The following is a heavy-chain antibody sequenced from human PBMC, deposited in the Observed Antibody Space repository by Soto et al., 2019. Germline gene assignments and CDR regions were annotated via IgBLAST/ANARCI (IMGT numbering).Heavy chain of an antibody. J-gene: IGHJ4*02. D-gene: IGHD3-3*01. CDR2: INHSGST. CDR3: ARGPTATRYYDFWSGYCYFDY. V-gene: IGHV4-34*01. CDR1: GGSFSGYY. Sequence: ETLSLTCAVYGGSFSGYYWSWIRQPPGKGLEWIGEINHSGSTNYNPSLKSRVTISVDTSKNQFSLKLSSVTAADTAVYYCARGPTATRYYDFWSGYCYFDYWGQGTLVTVSS.